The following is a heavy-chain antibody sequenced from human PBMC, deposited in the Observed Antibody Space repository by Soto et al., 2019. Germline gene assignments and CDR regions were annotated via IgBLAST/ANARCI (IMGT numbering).Heavy chain of an antibody. Sequence: VQPLQISCKGSGYSFTSSWPSWVRQMPVEGLERTGRVDQSDSYTNSSSYLQAHVTISADKSISTAHLPGSSPKAPDTAMYYCATERFNLPAGMGVYYYGMDVCGRGTTVTVSS. D-gene: IGHD6-13*01. CDR2: VDQSDSYT. CDR3: ATERFNLPAGMGVYYYGMDV. J-gene: IGHJ6*02. CDR1: GYSFTSSW. V-gene: IGHV5-10-1*01.